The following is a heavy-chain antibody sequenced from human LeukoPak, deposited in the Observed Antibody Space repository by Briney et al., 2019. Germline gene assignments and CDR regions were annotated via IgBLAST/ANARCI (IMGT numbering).Heavy chain of an antibody. D-gene: IGHD6-13*01. V-gene: IGHV1-46*01. CDR2: INPSGGST. J-gene: IGHJ5*02. CDR1: GYTFTSYY. Sequence: ASVKVSCKASGYTFTSYYMHWVRQAPGQGLEWMGIINPSGGSTSYAQKFQGRVTMTRDTSTSTVYMELSSLRSEDTAVYYCAREEVAAAGISFNWFNPWGQGTLVTVSS. CDR3: AREEVAAAGISFNWFNP.